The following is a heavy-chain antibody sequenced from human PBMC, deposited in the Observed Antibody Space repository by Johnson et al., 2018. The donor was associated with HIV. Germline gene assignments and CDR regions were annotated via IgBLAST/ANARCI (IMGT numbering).Heavy chain of an antibody. CDR1: GFTFSSYG. CDR2: ISYDGSNK. D-gene: IGHD2-15*01. Sequence: QVQLVESGGGVVQPGRSLRLSCAASGFTFSSYGMHWVRQAPGKGLEWVAVISYDGSNKYYADSVKGRFTISRDNSKNTLYLQMNSLRAEDTAVYYCARDRGRGSEDAFDIWGQGTMVTVSS. CDR3: ARDRGRGSEDAFDI. V-gene: IGHV3-30*03. J-gene: IGHJ3*02.